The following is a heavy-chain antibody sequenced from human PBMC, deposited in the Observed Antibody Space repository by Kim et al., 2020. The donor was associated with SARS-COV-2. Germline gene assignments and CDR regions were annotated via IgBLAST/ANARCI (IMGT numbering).Heavy chain of an antibody. J-gene: IGHJ3*01. Sequence: GGSLRLSCAASGFTVSSNYMSWVRQAPGKGLEWVSLIYNSDGTYYADSVKGRFTISRDNSKNTLYLQMNSLRAEDTAVYYCASPGIFGVVTNWGQGTMVTVSS. CDR2: IYNSDGT. V-gene: IGHV3-66*01. D-gene: IGHD3-3*01. CDR1: GFTVSSNY. CDR3: ASPGIFGVVTN.